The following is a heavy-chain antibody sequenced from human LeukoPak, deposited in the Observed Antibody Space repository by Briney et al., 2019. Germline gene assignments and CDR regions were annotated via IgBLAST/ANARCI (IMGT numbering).Heavy chain of an antibody. J-gene: IGHJ4*02. D-gene: IGHD4/OR15-4a*01. CDR2: ISGSTSAV. CDR1: GFTFTRYG. Sequence: GGSLRLSCAASGFTFTRYGMVWVRQAPGKGLEWVSYISGSTSAVYYADSVRGRFTISRDNAKNSLYLQMNSLRNDDTAVYYCARRERQSANYYYFDYWGQGTLVTVSS. CDR3: ARRERQSANYYYFDY. V-gene: IGHV3-48*02.